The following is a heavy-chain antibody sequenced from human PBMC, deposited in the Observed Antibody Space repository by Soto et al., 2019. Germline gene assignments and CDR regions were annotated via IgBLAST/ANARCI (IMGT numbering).Heavy chain of an antibody. CDR1: GDSFAGFW. V-gene: IGHV5-10-1*01. J-gene: IGHJ6*02. D-gene: IGHD2-21*01. CDR2: IDPSDSYT. Sequence: LWESLKIWCSGSGDSFAGFWSSWVRKMTGKGLEWMGRIDPSDSYTNYSPSFHGHVTISADKSISTAYLQWRSLKASDTAMYYCARSAVRGEMAISPSMDVWGQGTTVTVSS. CDR3: ARSAVRGEMAISPSMDV.